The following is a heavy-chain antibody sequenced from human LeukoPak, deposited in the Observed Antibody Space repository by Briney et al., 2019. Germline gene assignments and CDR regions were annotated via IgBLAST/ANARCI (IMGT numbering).Heavy chain of an antibody. V-gene: IGHV1-46*01. D-gene: IGHD4-11*01. CDR2: INPSGGST. Sequence: ASVKVSCKSSGYTFTRHYLHWVRQAPGQGLEWMGIINPSGGSTTYAQKFQGRVTMTRDMSTRTLYMELSSLRSEDTAFYYCARVGDYSPRGWFDPWGQGTLVTVSS. CDR3: ARVGDYSPRGWFDP. CDR1: GYTFTRHY. J-gene: IGHJ5*02.